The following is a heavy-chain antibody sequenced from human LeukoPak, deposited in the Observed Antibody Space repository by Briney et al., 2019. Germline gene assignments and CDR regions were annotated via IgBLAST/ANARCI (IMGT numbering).Heavy chain of an antibody. V-gene: IGHV3-30-3*01. J-gene: IGHJ3*01. Sequence: GGSLRLSCTASGFIFSNAWMSWVRQAPGKGLEWVSVVSNDGSNQDYTDSVKGRFIISRDDSESTVYLQMNSLRVDDTAMYYCARGPDPVVRGPRRAFDLWGQGTMVTVSS. D-gene: IGHD3-10*01. CDR3: ARGPDPVVRGPRRAFDL. CDR2: VSNDGSNQ. CDR1: GFIFSNAW.